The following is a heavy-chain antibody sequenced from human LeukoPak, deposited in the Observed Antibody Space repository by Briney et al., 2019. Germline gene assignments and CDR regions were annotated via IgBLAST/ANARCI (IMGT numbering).Heavy chain of an antibody. J-gene: IGHJ5*02. Sequence: HPGGSLRLSCAASGFTFCSFAMSWVRQAPGKGLAWVSTISGGGDSASYADSVKGRFTISRDNSKNTLYLQMNSLRAEDMAVYYCAKNPEIAVCSGDSCYFNWFDPWGQGTLVTVSS. CDR3: AKNPEIAVCSGDSCYFNWFDP. V-gene: IGHV3-23*01. D-gene: IGHD2-15*01. CDR2: ISGGGDSA. CDR1: GFTFCSFA.